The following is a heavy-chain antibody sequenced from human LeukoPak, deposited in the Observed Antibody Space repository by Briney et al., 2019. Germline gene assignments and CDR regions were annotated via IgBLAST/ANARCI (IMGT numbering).Heavy chain of an antibody. CDR3: ARYTDDVNYYGSGSYVDY. CDR2: IYYSGST. CDR1: GGSISSSSYY. Sequence: SETLSLTCTVAGGSISSSSYYWGWIRQPPGKGLEWIGSIYYSGSTYYNASLKSRVTISVDTSKNQFSLKLSSVTAADTAVYYCARYTDDVNYYGSGSYVDYWGQGTLVTASS. V-gene: IGHV4-39*01. J-gene: IGHJ4*02. D-gene: IGHD3-10*01.